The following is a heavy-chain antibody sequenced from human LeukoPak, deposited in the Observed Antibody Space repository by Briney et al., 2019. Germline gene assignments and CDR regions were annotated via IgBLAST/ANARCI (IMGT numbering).Heavy chain of an antibody. CDR2: IRYDGSNK. J-gene: IGHJ4*02. CDR1: GFTFSSYG. Sequence: GGSLRLSCAASGFTFSSYGMHWVRQAPGKGLEWVAFIRYDGSNKYYADSVKGRFTISRDNAKNSLYLQMNSLRAEDTAVYYCARIVGTYSSGWYDYWGQGTLVTVSS. D-gene: IGHD6-19*01. V-gene: IGHV3-30*02. CDR3: ARIVGTYSSGWYDY.